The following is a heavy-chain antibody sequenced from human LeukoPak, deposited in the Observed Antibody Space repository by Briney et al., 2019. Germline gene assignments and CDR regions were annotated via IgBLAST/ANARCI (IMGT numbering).Heavy chain of an antibody. J-gene: IGHJ4*02. CDR3: AKFDDYVWGSYRALDY. CDR1: GFTFSSYG. V-gene: IGHV3-30*02. Sequence: GGSLRLSCAASGFTFSSYGMHWVLQAPGKGLEWVAFIRYDGSNKYYADSVKGRFTISRDNSKNTLYLQMNSLRAEDTAVYYCAKFDDYVWGSYRALDYWGQGTLVTVSS. CDR2: IRYDGSNK. D-gene: IGHD3-16*02.